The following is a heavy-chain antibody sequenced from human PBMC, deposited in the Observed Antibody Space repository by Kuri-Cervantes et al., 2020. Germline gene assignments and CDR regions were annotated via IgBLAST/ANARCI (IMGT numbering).Heavy chain of an antibody. D-gene: IGHD3-10*01. Sequence: SQTLSLTCAVYGGSFSGYYWSWIRQPPGKGLEWIGEINHSGSTNQNPSLKSRVTISVDTSKNQFSLKLSSVTAADTAVYYCARGRGYYYYYMDVWGKGTTVTVSS. J-gene: IGHJ6*03. CDR2: INHSGST. CDR1: GGSFSGYY. CDR3: ARGRGYYYYYMDV. V-gene: IGHV4-34*01.